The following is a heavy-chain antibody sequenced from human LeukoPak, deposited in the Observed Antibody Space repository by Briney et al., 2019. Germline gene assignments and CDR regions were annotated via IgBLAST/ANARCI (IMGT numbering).Heavy chain of an antibody. Sequence: PSETLSLTCAVSGGSISSGGYSWSWIRQPPGKGLEWIGYIYHSGSTYYNPSLKSRVTISVDRSKNQFSLKLSSVTAADTAVYYCARTYYDFWSGYFYGMDVWGQETTVTVSS. D-gene: IGHD3-3*01. V-gene: IGHV4-30-2*01. CDR1: GGSISSGGYS. CDR2: IYHSGST. J-gene: IGHJ6*02. CDR3: ARTYYDFWSGYFYGMDV.